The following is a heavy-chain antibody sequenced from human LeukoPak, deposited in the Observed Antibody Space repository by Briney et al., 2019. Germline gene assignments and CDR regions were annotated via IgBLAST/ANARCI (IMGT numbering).Heavy chain of an antibody. J-gene: IGHJ4*02. V-gene: IGHV4-39*07. D-gene: IGHD1-26*01. CDR2: IYYSGST. CDR1: GGSISSSSYY. CDR3: ARGEWELTFDY. Sequence: PSETLSLTCTVSGGSISSSSYYWGWIRQPPGKGLEWIGSIYYSGSTYYNPSLKSRVTISVDTSKNQFSLKLSSVTAADTAVYYCARGEWELTFDYWGQGTLVTVSS.